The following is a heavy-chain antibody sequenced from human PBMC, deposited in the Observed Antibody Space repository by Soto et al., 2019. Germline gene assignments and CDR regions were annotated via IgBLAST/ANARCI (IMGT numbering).Heavy chain of an antibody. Sequence: SETLSLTCAVYGGSFSGYYWSWIRQPPGKGLEWIGEINHSGSTNYNPSLKSRVTISVDTSKNQFSLKLSSVTAADTAVYYCARGLTDVLPPSTAGARRYYGMDVWGQGTTVTVSS. J-gene: IGHJ6*02. CDR2: INHSGST. CDR1: GGSFSGYY. CDR3: ARGLTDVLPPSTAGARRYYGMDV. V-gene: IGHV4-34*01. D-gene: IGHD3-10*01.